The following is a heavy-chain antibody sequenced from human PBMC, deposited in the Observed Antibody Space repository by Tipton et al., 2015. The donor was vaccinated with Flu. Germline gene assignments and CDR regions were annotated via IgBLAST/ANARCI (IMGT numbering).Heavy chain of an antibody. Sequence: QLVQSGAEVKKPGESLKISCKGSGYSFTDYWIGWVRQMPGRGLEWMGAIFPGDSDTRYSPSFRGQVTISADTSIRTAYLQWSSLKASDTAMYYCAGTQGIYDFWNAYYTPYYFEHWGQGALVTVSS. D-gene: IGHD3-3*01. CDR3: AGTQGIYDFWNAYYTPYYFEH. CDR2: IFPGDSDT. CDR1: GYSFTDYW. V-gene: IGHV5-51*01. J-gene: IGHJ4*02.